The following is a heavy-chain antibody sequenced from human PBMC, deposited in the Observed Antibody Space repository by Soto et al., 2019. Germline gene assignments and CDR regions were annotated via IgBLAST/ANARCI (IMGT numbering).Heavy chain of an antibody. CDR2: ISSSSSTI. CDR1: GFTFSSYS. V-gene: IGHV3-48*02. CDR3: ARDSPVVPAAPWYYYGMDV. J-gene: IGHJ6*02. Sequence: EVQLLESGGGLVQPGGSLRLSCAASGFTFSSYSMNWVRQAPGKGLEWVSYISSSSSTIYYADSVKGRFTISRDNAKNSLYLQMNSLRDEDTAVYYCARDSPVVPAAPWYYYGMDVWGQGTTVTVSS. D-gene: IGHD2-2*01.